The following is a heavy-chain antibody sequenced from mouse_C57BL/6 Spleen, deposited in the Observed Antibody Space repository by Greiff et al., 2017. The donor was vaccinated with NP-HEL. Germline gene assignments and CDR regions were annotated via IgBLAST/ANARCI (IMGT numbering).Heavy chain of an antibody. J-gene: IGHJ1*03. V-gene: IGHV1-42*01. CDR1: GYSFTGYY. CDR2: INPSTGGT. Sequence: EVKLQESGPELVKPGASVKISCKASGYSFTGYYMNWVKQSPEKSLEWIGEINPSTGGTTYNQKFKAKATLTVDKSSSTAYMQLKSLTSEDSAVYYCATAQLRYFDVWGTGTTVTVSS. CDR3: ATAQLRYFDV.